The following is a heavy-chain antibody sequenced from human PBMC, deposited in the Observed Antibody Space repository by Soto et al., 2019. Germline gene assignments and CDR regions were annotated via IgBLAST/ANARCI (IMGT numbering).Heavy chain of an antibody. V-gene: IGHV3-64*01. CDR1: GFTFSNYA. CDR2: ISSNGGST. J-gene: IGHJ4*02. Sequence: GGSLRLSCAASGFTFSNYAMHWVRQAPGKGLEYVSAISSNGGSTYYATSVKGRFTISRDNSKNTLYLQVGSLRAEDMAVYYCAREGGDYLDYWGQGTLVTVSS. CDR3: AREGGDYLDY.